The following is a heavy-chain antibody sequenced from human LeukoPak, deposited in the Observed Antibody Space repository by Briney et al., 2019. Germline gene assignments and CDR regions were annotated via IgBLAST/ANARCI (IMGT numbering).Heavy chain of an antibody. Sequence: GGSLRLSCAASGFTFSDCYMSWIRQAPGKGLEWVSYISSRGSTIYYADSVKGRFTISRDNSKNTLYLQMNSLRAEDTAVYYCARRNQYYDFWSGYYDGDYFDYWGQGTLVTVSS. D-gene: IGHD3-3*01. CDR1: GFTFSDCY. CDR2: ISSRGSTI. CDR3: ARRNQYYDFWSGYYDGDYFDY. J-gene: IGHJ4*02. V-gene: IGHV3-11*04.